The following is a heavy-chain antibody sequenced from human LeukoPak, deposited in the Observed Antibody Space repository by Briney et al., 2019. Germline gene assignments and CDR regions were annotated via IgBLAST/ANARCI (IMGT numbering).Heavy chain of an antibody. V-gene: IGHV4-34*01. Sequence: SETLSLTCALYGVSFSGYYWSWLRQPPGKGLEWIGEINHSGSTNFNPPLKGRVTISVDTSKNQFSLKLSSVTAADTAVYYCARDMRYYGMDVWGQGTTVTVSS. CDR2: INHSGST. J-gene: IGHJ6*02. CDR1: GVSFSGYY. CDR3: ARDMRYYGMDV.